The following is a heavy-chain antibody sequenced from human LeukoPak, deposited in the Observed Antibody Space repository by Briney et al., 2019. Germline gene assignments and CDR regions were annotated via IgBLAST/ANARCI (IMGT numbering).Heavy chain of an antibody. J-gene: IGHJ6*03. V-gene: IGHV1-2*04. CDR2: INPNSGGT. CDR1: GYTFTGYY. CDR3: ARFKQLAQVYYMDV. D-gene: IGHD6-6*01. Sequence: GASVKVSCKASGYTFTGYYMHWVRQAPGQGLEWMGWINPNSGGTNYAQKFQGWVTMTRDTSISTAYMELSRLRSDDTAVYYCARFKQLAQVYYMDVWGKGTTVTVSS.